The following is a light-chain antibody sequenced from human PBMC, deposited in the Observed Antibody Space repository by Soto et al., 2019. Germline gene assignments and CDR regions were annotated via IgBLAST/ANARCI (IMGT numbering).Light chain of an antibody. J-gene: IGKJ5*01. V-gene: IGKV3-15*01. Sequence: EIVMTQSPATLSVSPGERATLSCRASQSVSSNLAWYQQKPGQAPRLLIYGASSRATGIPVRFSGSGSGTEFTLTISSLEPEDFAVYYCQQRSNWPRTFGQGTRLEIK. CDR3: QQRSNWPRT. CDR2: GAS. CDR1: QSVSSN.